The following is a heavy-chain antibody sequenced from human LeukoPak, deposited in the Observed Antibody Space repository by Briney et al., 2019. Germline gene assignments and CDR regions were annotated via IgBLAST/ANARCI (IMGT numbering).Heavy chain of an antibody. V-gene: IGHV4-4*02. CDR3: VVLWFGELRNPYFDY. D-gene: IGHD3-10*01. Sequence: SETLSLTCAVSGGSISSSNWWSWVRQPPGKGLEWIGEIYHSGSTNYNPSLKSRVTISVDRFKNQFSLKLTSVTAADTAVYYCVVLWFGELRNPYFDYWGQGTLVTVSS. J-gene: IGHJ4*02. CDR2: IYHSGST. CDR1: GGSISSSNW.